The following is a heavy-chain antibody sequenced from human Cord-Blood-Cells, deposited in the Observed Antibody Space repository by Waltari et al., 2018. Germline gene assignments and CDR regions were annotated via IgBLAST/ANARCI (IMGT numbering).Heavy chain of an antibody. V-gene: IGHV1-69*06. CDR3: ASTYGSTPFDY. CDR2: IIPMLGTA. D-gene: IGHD6-13*01. J-gene: IGHJ4*02. Sequence: QVQLVQSGAAVKKPGSSVKVSCKASGGTFSSYALSWVRQAPGQGLEWMGGIIPMLGTATYAQKFQGRDTITADKSTSTAYMERRSLRSGDTAVYYCASTYGSTPFDYGGKGPLVTVPS. CDR1: GGTFSSYA.